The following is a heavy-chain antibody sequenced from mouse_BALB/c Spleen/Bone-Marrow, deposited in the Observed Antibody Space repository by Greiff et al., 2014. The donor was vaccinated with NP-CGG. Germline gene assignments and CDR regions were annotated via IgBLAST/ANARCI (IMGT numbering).Heavy chain of an antibody. D-gene: IGHD1-2*01. CDR1: GFSLTSYG. Sequence: QVQLKESGPGLVAPSQSLSISCTVSGFSLTSYGVHWVRQPPGKGLEWLGVIGADGSTNYNSALMPRLSISKDNSKSQVFLKMNSLQTDDTAMYYCARITTATGAMDYWGQGTSVTVSS. CDR2: IGADGST. J-gene: IGHJ4*01. CDR3: ARITTATGAMDY. V-gene: IGHV2-9*02.